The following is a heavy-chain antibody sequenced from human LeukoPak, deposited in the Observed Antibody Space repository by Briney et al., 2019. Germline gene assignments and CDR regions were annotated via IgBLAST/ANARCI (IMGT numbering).Heavy chain of an antibody. CDR2: IYPGESDT. Sequence: GESLKSSCKGSGYRLTDYWIGWVRQVPGKGREWMGIIYPGESDTKYSQCFQGKVTTSADKSINTADQQWNSPKAPDTAMYYRARGAAATTPHYYYFDFDVWGQGTTVRVAS. V-gene: IGHV5-51*01. J-gene: IGHJ6*02. CDR1: GYRLTDYW. D-gene: IGHD1-7*01. CDR3: ARGAAATTPHYYYFDFDV.